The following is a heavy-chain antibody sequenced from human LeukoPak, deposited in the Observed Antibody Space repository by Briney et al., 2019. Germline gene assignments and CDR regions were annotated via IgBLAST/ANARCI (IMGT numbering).Heavy chain of an antibody. D-gene: IGHD2-2*01. CDR1: GYTFTGYH. CDR3: ARDYCSSTSCLFDY. V-gene: IGHV1-2*06. J-gene: IGHJ4*02. CDR2: INPNSGDT. Sequence: GASVKVSCKASGYTFTGYHMHWVRQALGQGLEWMGRINPNSGDTNYAQKFQGRVTMTRDMSISTAYMELSRLRSDDTAVYYCARDYCSSTSCLFDYWGQGTLVTASS.